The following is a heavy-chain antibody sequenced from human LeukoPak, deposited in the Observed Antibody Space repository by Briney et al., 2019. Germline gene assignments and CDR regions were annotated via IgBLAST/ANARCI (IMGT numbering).Heavy chain of an antibody. Sequence: SETLSLTYTVSGGSISSYYWSWIRQPAGKGLEWIGRIYTSGSTNYNPSLKSRVTMSVDTSKNQFSLKLSSVTAADTAVYYCAGTKYYYGSGSYLNWFDPWGQGTLVTVSS. J-gene: IGHJ5*02. D-gene: IGHD3-10*01. CDR2: IYTSGST. CDR1: GGSISSYY. V-gene: IGHV4-4*07. CDR3: AGTKYYYGSGSYLNWFDP.